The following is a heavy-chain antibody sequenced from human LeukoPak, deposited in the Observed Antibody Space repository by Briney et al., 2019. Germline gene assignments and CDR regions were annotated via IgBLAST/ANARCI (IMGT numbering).Heavy chain of an antibody. V-gene: IGHV1-3*01. D-gene: IGHD3-3*01. CDR2: INAGNGNT. J-gene: IGHJ6*02. Sequence: ASVKVSCKVSGYTFTSYAMHWVRQAPGQRLEWMGWINAGNGNTKYSQKFQGRVTITRDTSASTAYMELSSLRSEDTAVYYCASGDGFLERLQNPYYYYYGMDVWGQGTTVTVSS. CDR3: ASGDGFLERLQNPYYYYYGMDV. CDR1: GYTFTSYA.